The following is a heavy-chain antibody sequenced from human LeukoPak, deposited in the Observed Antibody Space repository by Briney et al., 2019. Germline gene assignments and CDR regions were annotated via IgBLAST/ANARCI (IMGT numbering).Heavy chain of an antibody. CDR3: ARFSRTIAAAGSDY. D-gene: IGHD6-13*01. CDR2: IYHSGST. CDR1: GGSISSGGYS. Sequence: SQTLSLTCAVSGGSISSGGYSWSWIRQPPGKGLEWIGYIYHSGSTYYNPSLKSRVTISVDRSKNQFSLKLSSVTAADTAVYYCARFSRTIAAAGSDYWGQGTLVPVSS. J-gene: IGHJ4*02. V-gene: IGHV4-30-2*01.